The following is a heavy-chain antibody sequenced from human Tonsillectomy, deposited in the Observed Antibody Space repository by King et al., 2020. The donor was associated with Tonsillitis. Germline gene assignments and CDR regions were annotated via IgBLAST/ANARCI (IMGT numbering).Heavy chain of an antibody. J-gene: IGHJ6*03. CDR1: GFTFSNAW. V-gene: IGHV3-15*07. D-gene: IGHD6-19*01. Sequence: VQLVESGGGLVKPGGSLRLSCAASGFTFSNAWMNWVRQAPGKGLEWVGRIQSKTDGGTTDYAAPVKGRFTISRDDSKTTLYLQMNSLKTEDTAVYYSTTGTAVADYYYYYYMDVWGKGTTVTVSS. CDR2: IQSKTDGGTT. CDR3: TTGTAVADYYYYYYMDV.